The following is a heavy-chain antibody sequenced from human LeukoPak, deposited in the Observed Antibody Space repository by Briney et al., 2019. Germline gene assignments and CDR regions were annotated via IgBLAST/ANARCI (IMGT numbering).Heavy chain of an antibody. CDR2: ISSSSSTI. J-gene: IGHJ4*02. Sequence: PGGSLRLSCAASGFTFSSYSMNWVRRAPGKGLEWVSYISSSSSTIYSADFVKGRFTISRDNAKNSLYLQMNSLRDEDTAVYYCARSRDGYNSFDYWGQGILVTVSS. CDR1: GFTFSSYS. CDR3: ARSRDGYNSFDY. V-gene: IGHV3-48*02. D-gene: IGHD5-24*01.